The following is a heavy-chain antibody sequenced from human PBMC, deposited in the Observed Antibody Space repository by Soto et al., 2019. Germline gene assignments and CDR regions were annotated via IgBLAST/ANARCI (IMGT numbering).Heavy chain of an antibody. D-gene: IGHD6-13*01. V-gene: IGHV4-59*01. CDR3: ARASIAAAGTLDL. J-gene: IGHJ5*02. CDR1: GGSISSYY. CDR2: IHYSGST. Sequence: SETLSLTCTVSGGSISSYYWSWIRQPPGKGLEWIGYIHYSGSTNYNPSLKSRVTISVDTSKNQFSLKLSSVTAADTAVYYCARASIAAAGTLDLWGQGTLVTV.